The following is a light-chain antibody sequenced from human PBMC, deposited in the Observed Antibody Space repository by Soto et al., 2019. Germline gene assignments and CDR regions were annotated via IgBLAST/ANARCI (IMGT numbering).Light chain of an antibody. V-gene: IGKV2-28*01. CDR1: QSLLHSNGYNY. J-gene: IGKJ5*01. CDR2: LGS. CDR3: MQALQTIT. Sequence: EIVMTQSPLSLPVTPGEPASISCRSSQSLLHSNGYNYLDWYLQKPGQSPQLLIYLGSNRASGVPDRFSGSGSGTDFTLKISRVEAEDVGVYYCMQALQTITFGQGTRLEN.